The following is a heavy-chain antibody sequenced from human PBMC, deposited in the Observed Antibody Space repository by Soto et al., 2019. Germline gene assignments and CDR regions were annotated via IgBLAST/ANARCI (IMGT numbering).Heavy chain of an antibody. CDR3: AKDDHGGFDY. Sequence: GGSLRLSCAASGFTFSGYGMHWVRQAPGKGLEWVAVISYDGSNKYYADSVKGRFTISRDNSKNTLYLQMNSLRAEDTAVYYCAKDDHGGFDYWGQGTLVTVSS. D-gene: IGHD3-16*01. CDR2: ISYDGSNK. CDR1: GFTFSGYG. V-gene: IGHV3-30*18. J-gene: IGHJ4*02.